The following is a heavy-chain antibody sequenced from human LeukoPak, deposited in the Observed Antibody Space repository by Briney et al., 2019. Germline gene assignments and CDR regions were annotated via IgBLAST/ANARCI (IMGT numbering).Heavy chain of an antibody. V-gene: IGHV4-39*01. Sequence: PSETLSLTCTVSGGSISSSSYYWGWIRQPPGKGLEWIGSIYYSGSTYYNPPLKSRVTISVDTSKNQFSLKLSSVTAADTAVYYCARGVVAADLFDYWGQGTLVTVSS. D-gene: IGHD6-13*01. CDR1: GGSISSSSYY. CDR3: ARGVVAADLFDY. CDR2: IYYSGST. J-gene: IGHJ4*02.